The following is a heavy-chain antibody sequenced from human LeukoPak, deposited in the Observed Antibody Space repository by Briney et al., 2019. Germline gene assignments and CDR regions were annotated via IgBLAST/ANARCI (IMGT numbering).Heavy chain of an antibody. J-gene: IGHJ3*02. D-gene: IGHD2-15*01. V-gene: IGHV4-39*07. CDR2: IYYSGST. CDR1: GGSISSSSYY. CDR3: ARDHPHGYCSGGSCYPFDI. Sequence: SETLSLTCTVSGGSISSSSYYWGWIRQPPGKGLEWIGSIYYSGSTYYNPSLKSRVTISVDTSKNQFSLKLSSVTAADTAVYYCARDHPHGYCSGGSCYPFDIWGQGTMVTVSS.